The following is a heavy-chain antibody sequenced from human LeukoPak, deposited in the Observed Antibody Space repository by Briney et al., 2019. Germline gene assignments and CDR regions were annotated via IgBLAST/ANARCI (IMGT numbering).Heavy chain of an antibody. Sequence: SETLSLTCTVSGGSISSSSYYWGWIRQPPGKGLEWIGSIYYSGSTYYNPSLESRVTISVDTAKNQFSMTLSSVTAADTAVYYCARTDSSGWYGGFDYWGQGTLVTVSS. CDR1: GGSISSSSYY. CDR3: ARTDSSGWYGGFDY. CDR2: IYYSGST. V-gene: IGHV4-39*07. D-gene: IGHD6-19*01. J-gene: IGHJ4*02.